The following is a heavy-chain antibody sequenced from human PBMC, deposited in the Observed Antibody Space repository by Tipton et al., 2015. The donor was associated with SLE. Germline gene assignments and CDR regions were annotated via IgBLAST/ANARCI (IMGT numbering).Heavy chain of an antibody. CDR3: ARDPWPTGDGYYFDY. D-gene: IGHD7-27*01. Sequence: SLRLSCAASGFTFSSYEMNWVRQAPGKGLEWVSYISGSGGTIFYADSVKGRFTISRDNAKNSLYLQMNSLRAEDTAVYYCARDPWPTGDGYYFDYWGQGTLVTVSS. CDR2: ISGSGGTI. CDR1: GFTFSSYE. J-gene: IGHJ4*02. V-gene: IGHV3-48*03.